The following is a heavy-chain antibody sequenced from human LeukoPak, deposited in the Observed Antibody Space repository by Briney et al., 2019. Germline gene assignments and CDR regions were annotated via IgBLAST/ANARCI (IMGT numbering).Heavy chain of an antibody. CDR3: ARTPTTRVYYFDY. V-gene: IGHV3-33*01. CDR1: GFTFSSYG. Sequence: GGSLRLSCAASGFTFSSYGMHWVRQAPGKGLEWVAVIWYDGSNKYYADSVKGRFTISRDNSKNTLYLQMNSLRAEDTAVYCCARTPTTRVYYFDYWGQGTLVTVSS. D-gene: IGHD2-2*01. CDR2: IWYDGSNK. J-gene: IGHJ4*02.